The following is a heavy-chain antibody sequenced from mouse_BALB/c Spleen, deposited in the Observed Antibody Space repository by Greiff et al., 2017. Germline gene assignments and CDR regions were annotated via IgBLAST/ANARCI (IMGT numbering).Heavy chain of an antibody. D-gene: IGHD2-4*01. Sequence: VQLQESGAELVRPGVSVKISCKGSGYTFTDYAMHWVKQSHAKSLEWIGVISTYYGDASYNQKFKGKATMTVDKSSSTAYMELARLTSEDSAIYYCARSRDSMITMNYAMDYWGQGTSVTVSS. J-gene: IGHJ4*01. CDR3: ARSRDSMITMNYAMDY. V-gene: IGHV1S137*01. CDR2: ISTYYGDA. CDR1: GYTFTDYA.